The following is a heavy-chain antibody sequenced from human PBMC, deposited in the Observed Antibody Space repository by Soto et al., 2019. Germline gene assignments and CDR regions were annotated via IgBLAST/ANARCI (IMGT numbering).Heavy chain of an antibody. Sequence: HPGGSLRLSCAASGFSFSSYGMHWVRQAPGKGLEWVAVISYNENSKYYADSVKGRFAISRDNPKNTLYVQMSGLRPEDTAVYYCARGGLEQWLAQDHWGQGTLVTVSS. CDR2: ISYNENSK. CDR1: GFSFSSYG. D-gene: IGHD6-19*01. V-gene: IGHV3-30*03. J-gene: IGHJ4*02. CDR3: ARGGLEQWLAQDH.